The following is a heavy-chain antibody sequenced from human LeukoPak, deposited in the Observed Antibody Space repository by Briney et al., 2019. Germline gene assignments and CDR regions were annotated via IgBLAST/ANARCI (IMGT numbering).Heavy chain of an antibody. CDR2: TYYRSKGYN. D-gene: IGHD3-10*01. CDR3: ARGPNPITMVRGVIIRPGFDY. CDR1: GDSVSNNSAA. Sequence: SQTLSLTRAISGDSVSNNSAAWNWISPSPSRDLGWVGRTYYRSKGYNDYAVSVKSRITINPATSKNQFSLQLNSVTPEDTAVYYCARGPNPITMVRGVIIRPGFDYWGQGTLVTVSS. J-gene: IGHJ4*02. V-gene: IGHV6-1*01.